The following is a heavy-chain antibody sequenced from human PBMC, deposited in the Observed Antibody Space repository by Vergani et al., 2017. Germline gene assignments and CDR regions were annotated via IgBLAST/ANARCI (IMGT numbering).Heavy chain of an antibody. V-gene: IGHV4-31*03. J-gene: IGHJ6*02. D-gene: IGHD3-10*01. Sequence: QVQLQESGPGLVKPSQTLSLTCTVSGGSISSGGYYWSWIRQHPGKGLEWIGYIYYSGSTNYNPSLKSRVTISVDTSKNQFSLKLSSVTAADTAVYYCARSRSRLRFDYYYGMDVWGQGTTVTVSS. CDR2: IYYSGST. CDR1: GGSISSGGYY. CDR3: ARSRSRLRFDYYYGMDV.